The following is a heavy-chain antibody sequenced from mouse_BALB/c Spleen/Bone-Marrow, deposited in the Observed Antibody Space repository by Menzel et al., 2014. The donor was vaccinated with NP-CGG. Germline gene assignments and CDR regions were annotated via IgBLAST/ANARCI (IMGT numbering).Heavy chain of an antibody. CDR2: LNPSNGGT. CDR3: TRDGHNYYAMDY. D-gene: IGHD2-3*01. V-gene: IGHV1-53*01. J-gene: IGHJ4*01. CDR1: GYTFTTYY. Sequence: VQLQESGAELVKPGTSVRLSCKASGYTFTTYYIYWVKQRAGQGLEWIGELNPSNGGTNFNEKYKSKATLTVDKSSSTSYVQLSRLTSEDSAVYYCTRDGHNYYAMDYWGQGTSVTVSS.